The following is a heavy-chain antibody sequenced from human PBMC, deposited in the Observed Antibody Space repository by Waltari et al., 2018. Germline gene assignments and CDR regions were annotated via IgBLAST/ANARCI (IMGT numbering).Heavy chain of an antibody. V-gene: IGHV1-69*01. CDR3: ARGGCSSTSCYLNWFDP. D-gene: IGHD2-2*01. CDR2: IIPIFGTA. CDR1: GGTFSSYA. Sequence: QVQLVQSGAEVKKPGSSVKVSCKASGGTFSSYAISWVRQAPGPGLEWMGGIIPIFGTANYAQKFQGRVTITADESTSTAYMELSSLRSEDTAVYYCARGGCSSTSCYLNWFDPWGQGTLVTVSS. J-gene: IGHJ5*02.